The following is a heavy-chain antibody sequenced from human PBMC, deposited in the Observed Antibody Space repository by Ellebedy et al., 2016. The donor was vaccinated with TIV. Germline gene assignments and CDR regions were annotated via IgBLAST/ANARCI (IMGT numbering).Heavy chain of an antibody. V-gene: IGHV4-39*02. CDR1: GGSISSSPYH. Sequence: MPSETLSLTCTASGGSISSSPYHSGWLRQPPGNALEWTGCLSYSGSPYYSPSVKSRVTISVDTSNNHFSLKLSSVTAADTAVYYCGWDCSSTSCRGGSWGRGTLVTVS. D-gene: IGHD2-2*01. CDR2: LSYSGSP. J-gene: IGHJ5*02. CDR3: GWDCSSTSCRGGS.